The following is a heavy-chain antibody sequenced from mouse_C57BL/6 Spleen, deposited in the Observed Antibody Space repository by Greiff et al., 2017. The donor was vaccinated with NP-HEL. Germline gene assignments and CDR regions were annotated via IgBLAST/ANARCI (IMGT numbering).Heavy chain of an antibody. V-gene: IGHV6-3*01. J-gene: IGHJ2*01. CDR1: GFTFSNYW. CDR2: IRLKSDNYAT. CDR3: TASSYGNYRY. D-gene: IGHD2-10*01. Sequence: EVQGVESGGGLVQPGGSMKLSCVASGFTFSNYWMNWVRQSPEKGLEWVAQIRLKSDNYATHYAESVKGRFTISRDDSKSSVYLQMNNLRAEDTGIYYCTASSYGNYRYWGQGTTLTVSS.